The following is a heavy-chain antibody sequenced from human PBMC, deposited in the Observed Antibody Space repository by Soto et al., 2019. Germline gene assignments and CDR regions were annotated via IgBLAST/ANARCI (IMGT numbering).Heavy chain of an antibody. V-gene: IGHV3-23*01. CDR3: AKRRGAGGHFDY. J-gene: IGHJ4*02. Sequence: PGGSLRLSCAASGFTFSSHAMSWVRQAPGKGLEWVSAISGSGGSTYYADSVTGRFTVSRDNSKNTLSLQMNSLRAEDTAVYYCAKRRGAGGHFDYWGQGALVTVSS. CDR1: GFTFSSHA. D-gene: IGHD2-15*01. CDR2: ISGSGGST.